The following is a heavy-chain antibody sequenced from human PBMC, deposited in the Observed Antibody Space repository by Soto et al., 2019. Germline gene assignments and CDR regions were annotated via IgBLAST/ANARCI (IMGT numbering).Heavy chain of an antibody. CDR1: GGSISSSNW. D-gene: IGHD3-3*01. CDR3: ARGTIFGVVRNGMDV. J-gene: IGHJ6*02. V-gene: IGHV4-4*02. CDR2: IYHSGST. Sequence: PADTLSLTCAISGGSISSSNWWGWVRQPPGKGLEWIGEIYHSGSTNYNPSLKSRVTISVDKSKNQFSLKLSSVTAADTAVYYCARGTIFGVVRNGMDVWGQGTTVTVSS.